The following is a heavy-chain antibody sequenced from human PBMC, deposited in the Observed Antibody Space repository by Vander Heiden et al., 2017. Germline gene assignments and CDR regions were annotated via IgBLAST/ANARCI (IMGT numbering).Heavy chain of an antibody. CDR2: IIPIFGTA. V-gene: IGHV1-69*01. CDR1: GGTFSSYA. D-gene: IGHD5-18*01. CDR3: ARVRVGYGTIDY. Sequence: QVQLVPSGAEGKKPGSSVKVSCKASGGTFSSYAISWVRQAPGQGLEWMGGIIPIFGTANYAQKFQGRVTITADESTSTAYMELSSLRSEDTAVYYCARVRVGYGTIDYWGQGTLVTVSS. J-gene: IGHJ4*02.